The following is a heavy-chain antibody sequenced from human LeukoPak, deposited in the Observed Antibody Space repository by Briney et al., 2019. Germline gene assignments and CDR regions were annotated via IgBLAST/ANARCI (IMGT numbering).Heavy chain of an antibody. Sequence: GASVKVSCKASGYTFTSYGISWVRQAPGQGLEWMGWISAYNGNTNYAQKLQGRVTMTTDTSTSTAYMELRSLRSDDTAVYYCARGSSGWYRYYYYMDVWGKGTTVTISS. CDR3: ARGSSGWYRYYYYMDV. CDR2: ISAYNGNT. D-gene: IGHD6-19*01. V-gene: IGHV1-18*01. CDR1: GYTFTSYG. J-gene: IGHJ6*03.